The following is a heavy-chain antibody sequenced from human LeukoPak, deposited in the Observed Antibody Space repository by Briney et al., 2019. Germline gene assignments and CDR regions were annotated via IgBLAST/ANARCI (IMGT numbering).Heavy chain of an antibody. J-gene: IGHJ4*02. CDR2: INHSGST. Sequence: SETLSLTCAVYGGSFSGYYWSWIRQPPGKGLEWIGEINHSGSTNYNPSLKSRVTIPVDKSKNQFSLKLSSVTAADTAVYYCARVSYYDSSGNRGAFDYWGQGTLVTVSS. D-gene: IGHD3-22*01. CDR1: GGSFSGYY. CDR3: ARVSYYDSSGNRGAFDY. V-gene: IGHV4-34*01.